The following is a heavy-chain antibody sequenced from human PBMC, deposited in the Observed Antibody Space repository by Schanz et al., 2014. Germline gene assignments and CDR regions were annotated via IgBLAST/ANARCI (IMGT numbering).Heavy chain of an antibody. Sequence: QIQLVQSGAEVKKPGASVTVSCKASGYAFHIYASSWVRQAPGQGPEWIGWISAYTNNTNYAQKVQGRVTMTTDTSAGTAYMELRSLRSDDTAVYYCATAKRFGDMDVWGQGTTVTVSS. CDR1: GYAFHIYA. D-gene: IGHD3-10*01. J-gene: IGHJ6*02. CDR3: ATAKRFGDMDV. V-gene: IGHV1-18*01. CDR2: ISAYTNNT.